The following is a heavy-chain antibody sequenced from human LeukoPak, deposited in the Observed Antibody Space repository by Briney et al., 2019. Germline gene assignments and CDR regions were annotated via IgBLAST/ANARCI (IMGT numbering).Heavy chain of an antibody. CDR2: INHSGST. Sequence: SETLSLTCAVYGGSFSGYYWSWIRQPLGKGLEWIGEINHSGSTNYNPSLKSRVTISVDTSKNQFSLKLSSVTAADTAVYYCARDGGGWYFWDDYWGQGTLVTVSS. CDR1: GGSFSGYY. J-gene: IGHJ4*02. D-gene: IGHD6-19*01. V-gene: IGHV4-34*01. CDR3: ARDGGGWYFWDDY.